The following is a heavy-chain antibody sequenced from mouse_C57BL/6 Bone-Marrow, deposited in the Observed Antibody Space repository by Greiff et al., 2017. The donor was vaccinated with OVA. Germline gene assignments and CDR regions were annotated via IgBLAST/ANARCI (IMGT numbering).Heavy chain of an antibody. V-gene: IGHV1-81*01. CDR2: IYPRSGNT. Sequence: QVQLKQSGAELARPGASVKLSCKASGYTFTSYGISWVKQRTGQGLEWIGEIYPRSGNTYYNEKFKGKATLTADKSSSTAYMELRSLTSEDSAVYFCARSGATVVATRFDYWGQGTTLTVSS. J-gene: IGHJ2*01. CDR3: ARSGATVVATRFDY. D-gene: IGHD1-1*01. CDR1: GYTFTSYG.